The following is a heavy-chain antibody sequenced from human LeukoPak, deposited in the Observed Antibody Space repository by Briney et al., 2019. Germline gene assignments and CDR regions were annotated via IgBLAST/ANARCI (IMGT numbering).Heavy chain of an antibody. CDR1: GYSISSGYF. D-gene: IGHD3-3*01. CDR2: IYHSGST. CDR3: ARDIWVPYYDFWSGSPRAFDI. J-gene: IGHJ3*02. V-gene: IGHV4-38-2*02. Sequence: PSETLSLTCTVSGYSISSGYFWGWIRQPPGKGLEWIGSIYHSGSTSYNPSLKSRLTISVDTSKNQFSLKLSSVTAADTAVYYCARDIWVPYYDFWSGSPRAFDIWGQGTMVTVSS.